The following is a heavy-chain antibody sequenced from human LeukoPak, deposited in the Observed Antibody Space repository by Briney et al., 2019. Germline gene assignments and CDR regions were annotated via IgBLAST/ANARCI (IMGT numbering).Heavy chain of an antibody. V-gene: IGHV5-51*01. CDR3: ARHETKYSGSYYYYYGMDV. CDR1: GYRFTNYW. J-gene: IGHJ6*02. D-gene: IGHD1-26*01. Sequence: GESLKISCKGSGYRFTNYWIGWVRQMPGKGLEWMGIIYPGDSDTRYSPSFQGQVTISADKSISTAYLQWSSLKASDTAMYYCARHETKYSGSYYYYYGMDVWGQGTTVTVSS. CDR2: IYPGDSDT.